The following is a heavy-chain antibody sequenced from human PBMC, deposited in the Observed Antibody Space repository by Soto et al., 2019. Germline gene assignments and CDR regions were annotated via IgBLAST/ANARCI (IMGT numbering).Heavy chain of an antibody. CDR3: ARDTQGYCSSTSCYERLNWFDP. CDR1: GGTFSSYT. CDR2: IIPILGIA. D-gene: IGHD2-2*01. J-gene: IGHJ5*02. V-gene: IGHV1-69*04. Sequence: ASVKVSCKASGGTFSSYTISWVRQAPGQGLEWMGRIIPILGIANYAQKFQGRVTITADKSTSTAYMELSSLRSEDTAVYYCARDTQGYCSSTSCYERLNWFDPWGQGTLVTVSS.